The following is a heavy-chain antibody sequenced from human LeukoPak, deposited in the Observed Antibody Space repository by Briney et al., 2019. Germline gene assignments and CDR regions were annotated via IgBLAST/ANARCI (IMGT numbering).Heavy chain of an antibody. CDR2: ISSSSSYI. CDR3: ATLVAATSAPEAHFYYMDV. CDR1: GFTFSSYS. J-gene: IGHJ6*03. Sequence: GGSLRLSCAASGFTFSSYSMNWVRQAPGKGLEWVSSISSSSSYIYYADSVKGRFTISRVNAKNSLYLQMNSLRAEDTAVYYCATLVAATSAPEAHFYYMDVWGKGTTVTVSS. V-gene: IGHV3-21*01. D-gene: IGHD2-15*01.